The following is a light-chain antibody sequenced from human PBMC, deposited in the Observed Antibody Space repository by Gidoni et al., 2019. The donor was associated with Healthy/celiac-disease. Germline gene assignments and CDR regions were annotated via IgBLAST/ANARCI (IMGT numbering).Light chain of an antibody. V-gene: IGKV3-11*01. CDR3: QQRSNWPKT. Sequence: EIVLTQSPATLSLSPGERATLSCRASQSVTSYLAWYQQKPGQAPRLLIYDASNRATGIPARFSGSGSRTDFTLTISSLEPEDFAVYYCQQRSNWPKTFGGGTKVEIK. CDR1: QSVTSY. CDR2: DAS. J-gene: IGKJ4*01.